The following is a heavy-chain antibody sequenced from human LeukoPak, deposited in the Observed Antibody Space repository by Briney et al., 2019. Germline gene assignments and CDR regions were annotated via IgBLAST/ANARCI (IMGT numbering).Heavy chain of an antibody. Sequence: GGSLRLSCAASGFTFSSYAMNWVRQAPGKGLEWISGISGSGGVTYYADSVKGRFTISRDNSKNTLYLQMNSLRAEDTAVYYCAKATMGVIDFDYWGQGTLVTVFS. CDR3: AKATMGVIDFDY. D-gene: IGHD2-21*01. CDR1: GFTFSSYA. V-gene: IGHV3-23*01. CDR2: ISGSGGVT. J-gene: IGHJ4*02.